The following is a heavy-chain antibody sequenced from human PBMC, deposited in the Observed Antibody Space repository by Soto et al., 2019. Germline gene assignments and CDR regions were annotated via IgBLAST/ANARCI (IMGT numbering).Heavy chain of an antibody. D-gene: IGHD1-7*01. Sequence: QVQLQQWGAGLLKPSATLSLTCAVNGGSLSGYYWSWIRQSPGKGLEWIGEINHRGSSDYHPSLKSRVTLSIYASKHHGTMDWHSVTAEGTAVYYGERSDIRNSLYGVDVWGPGTAVTVSS. CDR3: ERSDIRNSLYGVDV. J-gene: IGHJ6*02. CDR2: INHRGSS. CDR1: GGSLSGYY. V-gene: IGHV4-34*01.